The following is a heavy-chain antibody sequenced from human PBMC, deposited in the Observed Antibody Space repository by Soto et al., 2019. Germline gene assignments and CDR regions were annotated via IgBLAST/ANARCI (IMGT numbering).Heavy chain of an antibody. J-gene: IGHJ4*02. CDR3: AVQGATFDY. D-gene: IGHD1-26*01. CDR1: GFTFSSYW. Sequence: GGSLRLSCAASGFTFSSYWMRWVRQAPGKGLECVANINQDGSGKYYVDSVKGRFTISRDNAKNSLSLQMNSLRAEDTAVYYCAVQGATFDYWGQGTLVTVSS. CDR2: INQDGSGK. V-gene: IGHV3-7*01.